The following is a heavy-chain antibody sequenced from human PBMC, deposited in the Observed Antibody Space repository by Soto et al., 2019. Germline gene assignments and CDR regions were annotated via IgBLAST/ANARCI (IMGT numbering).Heavy chain of an antibody. Sequence: QVQLVQSGAEVKKPGASVKVSCKASGYTFTSYAMHWVRQAPGQRLEWMGWINAGNGNTKYSQNLQGRVTISRDTSATTVYMELSSLRSEDTAVYYCARVYGDYVSGSLDYWGQGTLVTVSS. D-gene: IGHD4-17*01. V-gene: IGHV1-3*01. CDR3: ARVYGDYVSGSLDY. J-gene: IGHJ4*02. CDR2: INAGNGNT. CDR1: GYTFTSYA.